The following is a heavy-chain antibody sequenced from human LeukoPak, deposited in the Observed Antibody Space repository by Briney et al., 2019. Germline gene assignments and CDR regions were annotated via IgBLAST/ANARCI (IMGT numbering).Heavy chain of an antibody. J-gene: IGHJ4*02. CDR1: GFTFSSYG. V-gene: IGHV3-30*02. Sequence: GGSLRLSCAASGFTFSSYGMHWVRQAPGKGLEWVAFIRYDGSNKYYADSVKGRVTISRDNSKNTLYLQMNSLRAEDTAVYYCAKDLRDYYDSSGQPDWGQGTLVTVSS. D-gene: IGHD3-22*01. CDR3: AKDLRDYYDSSGQPD. CDR2: IRYDGSNK.